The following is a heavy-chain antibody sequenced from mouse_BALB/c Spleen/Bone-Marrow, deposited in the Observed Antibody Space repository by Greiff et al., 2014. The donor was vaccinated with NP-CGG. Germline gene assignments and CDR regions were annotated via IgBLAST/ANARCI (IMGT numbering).Heavy chain of an antibody. J-gene: IGHJ4*01. Sequence: QVQLQHSGPELVKPGASVKISCKASGYAFSNSWMNWVKQRPGQGLEWIGRIYPGDGDTNYNGKFKGKATLTADKSSSTAYMQLSSLTSVDSAVYFCARSAYYGTNYGAMDYWGQGTSVTVSS. V-gene: IGHV1-82*01. CDR2: IYPGDGDT. CDR1: GYAFSNSW. CDR3: ARSAYYGTNYGAMDY. D-gene: IGHD1-1*01.